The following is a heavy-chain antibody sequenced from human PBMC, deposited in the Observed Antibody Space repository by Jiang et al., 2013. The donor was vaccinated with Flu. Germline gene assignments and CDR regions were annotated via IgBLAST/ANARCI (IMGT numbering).Heavy chain of an antibody. CDR2: ITYSGTT. D-gene: IGHD6-19*01. Sequence: GSGLVKPSETLSLTCTVSGGSISSSYYNWGWIRQPPGKGLEWIGSITYSGTTYYSSSLKSRVTISVDMSKNQFSLKLSSVTAADTAVYYCASISWYTSGCGMFDYWGQGTLVTVSS. CDR1: GGSISSSYYN. V-gene: IGHV4-39*01. J-gene: IGHJ4*02. CDR3: ASISWYTSGCGMFDY.